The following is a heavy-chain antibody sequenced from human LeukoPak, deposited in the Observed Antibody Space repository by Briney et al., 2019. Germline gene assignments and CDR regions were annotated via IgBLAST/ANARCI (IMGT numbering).Heavy chain of an antibody. CDR1: GGSISSYY. CDR3: AGGAVVPAAKDIGATTPYWYLDL. V-gene: IGHV4-4*07. D-gene: IGHD2-2*01. CDR2: IYTSGST. J-gene: IGHJ2*01. Sequence: SETLSLTCTVSGGSISSYYWSWLRQPAGKGLEWIGRIYTSGSTNYNPSLKSRVTMSVDTSKNQFSLKLTSVTPADTAVYYCAGGAVVPAAKDIGATTPYWYLDLWGPGTPVTVSS.